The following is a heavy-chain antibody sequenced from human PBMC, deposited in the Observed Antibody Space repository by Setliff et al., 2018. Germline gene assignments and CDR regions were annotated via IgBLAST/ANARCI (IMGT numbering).Heavy chain of an antibody. V-gene: IGHV1-69*13. CDR3: ARDQWTYDSSGYYYRFDY. CDR1: GGTFSSYG. CDR2: IIPIFGTA. Sequence: GASVKVSCKASGGTFSSYGISWVRQAPGQGLEWMGGIIPIFGTAIYAQKFQGRVTITADESTSTAYMELSSLRSDDTAVYYCARDQWTYDSSGYYYRFDYWGQGTLVTVSS. D-gene: IGHD3-22*01. J-gene: IGHJ4*02.